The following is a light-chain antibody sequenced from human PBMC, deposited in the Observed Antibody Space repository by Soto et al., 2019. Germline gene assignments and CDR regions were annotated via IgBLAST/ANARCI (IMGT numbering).Light chain of an antibody. Sequence: DIQMTQSPSTLSASVGDRVTITCRASQSISTWLAWYQQKPGKAPKLLIYKASSLEGGVPSRFSGSGSGTEFNITVSSLRPADFATYYCQQYNTYPLPFGGGTTVEIK. CDR3: QQYNTYPLP. CDR2: KAS. V-gene: IGKV1-5*03. J-gene: IGKJ4*01. CDR1: QSISTW.